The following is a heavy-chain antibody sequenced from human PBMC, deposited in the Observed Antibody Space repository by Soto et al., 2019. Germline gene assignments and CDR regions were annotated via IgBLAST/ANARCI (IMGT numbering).Heavy chain of an antibody. D-gene: IGHD3-16*02. CDR3: AREDYDYVWGSYRPSHYGMDV. J-gene: IGHJ6*02. Sequence: QVQLVQSGAEVKKPGSSVKVSCKASGGTFSSYAIGWVRQAPGQGLEWMGGIIPIFGTPNYAQKFQARVTITADESTSTAYMELSSLRSEDTAVYYCAREDYDYVWGSYRPSHYGMDVWGQGTTVTVSS. CDR1: GGTFSSYA. V-gene: IGHV1-69*12. CDR2: IIPIFGTP.